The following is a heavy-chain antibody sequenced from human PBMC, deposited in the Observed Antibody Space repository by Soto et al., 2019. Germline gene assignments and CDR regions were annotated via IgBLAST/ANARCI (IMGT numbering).Heavy chain of an antibody. CDR3: ARRYGSCFDY. V-gene: IGHV4-59*08. D-gene: IGHD5-18*01. J-gene: IGHJ4*02. CDR2: IYYSGST. Sequence: QVQLQESGPGLVKPSETLSLTCTVSGGSISSYYWSWIRHPPGKGLEWIGYIYYSGSTNYNPSLXGXVXIXXDTSKTQFSLKLSSVTAADTAVYYCARRYGSCFDYWGQGTLVTVSS. CDR1: GGSISSYY.